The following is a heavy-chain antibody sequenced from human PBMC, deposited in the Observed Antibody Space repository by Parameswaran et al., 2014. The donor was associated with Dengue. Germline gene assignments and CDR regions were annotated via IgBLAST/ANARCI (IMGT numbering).Heavy chain of an antibody. CDR2: INAGNGNT. D-gene: IGHD5-18*01. J-gene: IGHJ6*02. V-gene: IGHV1-3*01. Sequence: WVRQAPGQRLEWMGWINAGNGNTKYSQKFQGRVTITRDTSASTAYMELSSLRSEDTAVYYCARRGYSYGEDYYYYGMDVWGQGTTVTVSS. CDR3: ARRGYSYGEDYYYYGMDV.